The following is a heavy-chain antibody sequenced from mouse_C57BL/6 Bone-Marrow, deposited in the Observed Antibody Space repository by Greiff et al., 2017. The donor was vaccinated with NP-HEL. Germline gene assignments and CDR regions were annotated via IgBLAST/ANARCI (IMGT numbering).Heavy chain of an antibody. CDR1: GYTFTSYW. CDR3: TRISHYDGYYSYAMDY. CDR2: IYPGNSDT. D-gene: IGHD2-3*01. J-gene: IGHJ4*01. V-gene: IGHV1-5*01. Sequence: VHVKQSGTVLARPGASVKMSCKTSGYTFTSYWMHWVKQRPGQGLEWIGAIYPGNSDTSYNQKFKGKAKLTAVTSASTAYMELSSLTNEDSAVYYCTRISHYDGYYSYAMDYWGQGTSVTVSS.